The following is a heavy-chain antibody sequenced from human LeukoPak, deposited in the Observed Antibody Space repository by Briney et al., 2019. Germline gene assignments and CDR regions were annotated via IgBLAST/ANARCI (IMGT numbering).Heavy chain of an antibody. CDR2: IWYDGSNE. CDR3: VTVFGEYSHKGPFDS. D-gene: IGHD3-10*01. CDR1: GFTFSSYA. J-gene: IGHJ3*01. V-gene: IGHV3-33*01. Sequence: GGSLRLSCAASGFTFSSYAMHWVRQAPGKGLEWVALIWYDGSNEYYADSVKGRFNISRDNSKNKLFLQMNSLRVEDTAVYFCVTVFGEYSHKGPFDSWDQGTMVTVSS.